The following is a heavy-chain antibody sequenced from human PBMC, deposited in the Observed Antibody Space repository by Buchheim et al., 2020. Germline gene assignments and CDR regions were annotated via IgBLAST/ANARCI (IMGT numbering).Heavy chain of an antibody. CDR3: AKDRVAVATRSFDY. D-gene: IGHD6-19*01. CDR1: GFTFNGYA. CDR2: IRGSGDGA. V-gene: IGHV3-23*01. J-gene: IGHJ4*02. Sequence: VQLLESGGGLVQPGGSLRLSCAASGFTFNGYAMTWVRQAPGKGLEWISTIRGSGDGAYYADSVKGRFTISRENSKNTVYRQIDGLRAEDTAVYYCAKDRVAVATRSFDYWGQGTL.